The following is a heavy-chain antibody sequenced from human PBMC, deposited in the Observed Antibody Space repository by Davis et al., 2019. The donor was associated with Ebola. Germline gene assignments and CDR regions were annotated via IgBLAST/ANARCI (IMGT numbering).Heavy chain of an antibody. Sequence: ASVKVSCKASGYTFTGYYMHWVRQAPGQGLEWMGWINPNSGGTNYAQKFQGRVTMTRDTSISTAYMELSRLRSDDTAVYYCARDPVTIFGVVSLSYYFDYWGQGTLVTVSS. CDR1: GYTFTGYY. CDR3: ARDPVTIFGVVSLSYYFDY. D-gene: IGHD3-3*01. J-gene: IGHJ4*02. V-gene: IGHV1-2*02. CDR2: INPNSGGT.